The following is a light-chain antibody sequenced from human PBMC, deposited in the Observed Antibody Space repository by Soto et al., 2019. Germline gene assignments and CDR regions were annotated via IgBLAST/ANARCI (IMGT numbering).Light chain of an antibody. CDR1: SSNIGAGYD. J-gene: IGLJ2*01. CDR2: GNS. CDR3: QSYDISLSVAVI. V-gene: IGLV1-40*01. Sequence: QSVLTQPPSVSGAPGKRVTIPCTGTSSNIGAGYDDQGYQHLPGAAPKFFIFGNSNRPSGVPDRFSGSRSGTSASLAITGLQAEDEADYFCQSYDISLSVAVIFGGGTKLTVL.